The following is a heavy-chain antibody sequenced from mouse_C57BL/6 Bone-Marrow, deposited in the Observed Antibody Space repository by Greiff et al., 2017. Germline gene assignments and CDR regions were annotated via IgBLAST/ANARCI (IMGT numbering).Heavy chain of an antibody. D-gene: IGHD2-14*01. CDR3: ARDRDWYVWFAY. Sequence: EVMLVESGGGLVKPGGSLKLSCAASGFTFSSYAMSWVRQTPEKRLEWVATISDGGSYTYYPDNVKGRFTISRDNAKHNLYLQVSHLKSGDTAMYYCARDRDWYVWFAYWGQGTLVTVSA. CDR2: ISDGGSYT. J-gene: IGHJ3*01. CDR1: GFTFSSYA. V-gene: IGHV5-4*01.